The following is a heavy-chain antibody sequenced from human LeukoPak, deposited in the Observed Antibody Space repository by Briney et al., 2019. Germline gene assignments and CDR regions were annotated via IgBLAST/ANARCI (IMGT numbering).Heavy chain of an antibody. V-gene: IGHV4-34*01. J-gene: IGHJ4*02. D-gene: IGHD6-6*01. CDR3: ARVGLAAARRVGLHY. CDR2: INHSGSA. CDR1: GGSFSGYY. Sequence: SETLSLTCAVYGGSFSGYYWSWIRQPPGKGLEWIGEINHSGSANYNPSLKSRVTISVDTSKNQFSLKLSSVTAADTAVYYCARVGLAAARRVGLHYWGQGTLVTLSS.